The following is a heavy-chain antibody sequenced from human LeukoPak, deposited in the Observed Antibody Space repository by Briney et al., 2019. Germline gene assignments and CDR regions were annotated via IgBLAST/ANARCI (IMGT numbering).Heavy chain of an antibody. CDR2: ISYDGSNK. J-gene: IGHJ4*02. Sequence: GGSLRLSCAASGFTFSSYGMHWVRQAPGKGLEWVAVISYDGSNKYYADSVKGRFTISRDYSKNTLYLQMNSLRAEDTAVYYCARDYGSGWSPSYYFDYWGQGTLVTVSS. CDR1: GFTFSSYG. CDR3: ARDYGSGWSPSYYFDY. V-gene: IGHV3-30*03. D-gene: IGHD6-13*01.